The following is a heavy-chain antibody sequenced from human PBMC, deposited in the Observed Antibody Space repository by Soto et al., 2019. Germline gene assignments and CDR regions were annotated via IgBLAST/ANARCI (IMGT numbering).Heavy chain of an antibody. CDR3: ARDRSRYDSSGYPYRDFDY. D-gene: IGHD3-22*01. Sequence: QVQLQESGPGLVKPSQTLSLTCTVSGGSISSGGYYWSWIRQHPGKGLEWIGYIYYSGSTYYNPSLKGRVTRSVDTSKNQFSLKLSSVTAADTAVYYCARDRSRYDSSGYPYRDFDYWGQGTLVTVSS. CDR1: GGSISSGGYY. V-gene: IGHV4-31*03. CDR2: IYYSGST. J-gene: IGHJ4*02.